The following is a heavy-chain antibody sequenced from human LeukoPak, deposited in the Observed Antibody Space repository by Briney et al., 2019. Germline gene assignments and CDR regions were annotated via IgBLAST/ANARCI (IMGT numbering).Heavy chain of an antibody. CDR2: ISWDGGST. Sequence: PGGSLRLSCAASGFTFDDYAMHWVRHAPGKGLEWVSLISWDGGSTYYADSVKGRFTISRDNSKNSLYLQMNSLRAEDTALYYCAKDLYYYGSGSSGGFDYWGQGTLVTVSS. D-gene: IGHD3-10*01. CDR3: AKDLYYYGSGSSGGFDY. J-gene: IGHJ4*02. V-gene: IGHV3-43D*03. CDR1: GFTFDDYA.